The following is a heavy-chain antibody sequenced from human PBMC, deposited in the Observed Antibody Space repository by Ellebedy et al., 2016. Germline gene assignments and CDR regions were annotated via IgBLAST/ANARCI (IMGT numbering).Heavy chain of an antibody. J-gene: IGHJ4*02. D-gene: IGHD4/OR15-4a*01. Sequence: SLKISXAGSGFTFNDYALHWVRQAPGKGLEWVPGISWDSAVIGYGGSVKGRFTISKDSAKNYLYLQMNSLRPEDTAFYYCAKGTMDYFYHWGQGTLVTVSS. CDR1: GFTFNDYA. CDR3: AKGTMDYFYH. CDR2: ISWDSAVI. V-gene: IGHV3-9*01.